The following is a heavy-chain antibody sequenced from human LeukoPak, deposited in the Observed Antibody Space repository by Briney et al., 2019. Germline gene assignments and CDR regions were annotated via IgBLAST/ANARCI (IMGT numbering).Heavy chain of an antibody. Sequence: PGGSLRLSCAASGFTFSSYEMNWVRQAPGKGLEWVSYISSSGSTIYYADSVKGRFTISRDNAKNSLYLQMNSLSAEDTAVYYCARVARYCSSTSCYSAGDYYYYGMDVWGKGTTVTVSS. V-gene: IGHV3-48*03. CDR1: GFTFSSYE. J-gene: IGHJ6*04. CDR2: ISSSGSTI. CDR3: ARVARYCSSTSCYSAGDYYYYGMDV. D-gene: IGHD2-2*01.